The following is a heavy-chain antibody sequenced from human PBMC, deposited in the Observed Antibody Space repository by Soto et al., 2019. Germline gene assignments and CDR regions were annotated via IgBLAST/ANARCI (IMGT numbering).Heavy chain of an antibody. D-gene: IGHD3-3*01. CDR1: GGTFSSYA. V-gene: IGHV1-69*13. CDR2: IIPIFGTA. Sequence: GASVKVSCKASGGTFSSYAISWVRQAPGQGLEWMGGIIPIFGTANYAQKFQGRVTSTADESTSTAYMELSSLRSEDTAVYYCARNGAIFGVVVLHYYYYYGMDVWGQGTTVTVSS. CDR3: ARNGAIFGVVVLHYYYYYGMDV. J-gene: IGHJ6*02.